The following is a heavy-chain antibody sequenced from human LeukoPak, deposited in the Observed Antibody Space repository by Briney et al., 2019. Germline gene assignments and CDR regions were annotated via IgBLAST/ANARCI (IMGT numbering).Heavy chain of an antibody. Sequence: ASVKVSCKASGYTFTSYYMHWVRQAPGQGLERMGIINPSGGSTSYAQKFQGRVTMTRDTSTSTVYMELSSLRSEDTAVYYCARELRYFDWLAYYYYYGMDVWGKGTTVTVSS. D-gene: IGHD3-9*01. CDR3: ARELRYFDWLAYYYYYGMDV. V-gene: IGHV1-46*01. J-gene: IGHJ6*04. CDR2: INPSGGST. CDR1: GYTFTSYY.